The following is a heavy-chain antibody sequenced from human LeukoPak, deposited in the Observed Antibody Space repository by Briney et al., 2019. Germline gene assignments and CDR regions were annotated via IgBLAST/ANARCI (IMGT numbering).Heavy chain of an antibody. CDR2: ISSSSSYI. CDR3: VREREPYYYDSSGYDDAFDI. V-gene: IGHV3-21*01. CDR1: GFTFSSYS. Sequence: GGSLRLSCAASGFTFSSYSMIWVRQAPGKGLEWVSSISSSSSYIYYADSVKGRFTISRDNAKNSLYLQMNSLRAEDTAVYYCVREREPYYYDSSGYDDAFDIWGQGTMATVSS. J-gene: IGHJ3*02. D-gene: IGHD3-22*01.